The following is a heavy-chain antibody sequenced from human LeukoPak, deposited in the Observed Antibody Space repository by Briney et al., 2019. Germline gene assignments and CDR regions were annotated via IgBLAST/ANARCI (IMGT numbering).Heavy chain of an antibody. Sequence: ASVTVSCKASGYTVTNYGISWVRQAPGQGLEWMGWISAYNGDTNYAQKLQGRVTMTTDTSTNTAYMELRSLRSDDTAVHYCAVRNRSSWSPFDFWGQRTLVTVSS. CDR3: AVRNRSSWSPFDF. J-gene: IGHJ4*02. D-gene: IGHD6-13*01. CDR1: GYTVTNYG. V-gene: IGHV1-18*01. CDR2: ISAYNGDT.